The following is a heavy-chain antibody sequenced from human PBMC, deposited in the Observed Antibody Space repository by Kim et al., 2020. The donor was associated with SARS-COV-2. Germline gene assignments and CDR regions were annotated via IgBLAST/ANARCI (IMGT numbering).Heavy chain of an antibody. CDR1: GFTFSSDA. CDR3: AKVSSTLEDIVVVPAAIGDYYYYMDV. Sequence: GGSLRLSCAASGFTFSSDAMSWVRQAPGKGLEWVSAISGSGGSTYYADSVKGRFTISRDNSKNTLYLQMNSLRAEDTAVYYCAKVSSTLEDIVVVPAAIGDYYYYMDVWGKGTTVTVSS. V-gene: IGHV3-23*01. CDR2: ISGSGGST. D-gene: IGHD2-2*01. J-gene: IGHJ6*03.